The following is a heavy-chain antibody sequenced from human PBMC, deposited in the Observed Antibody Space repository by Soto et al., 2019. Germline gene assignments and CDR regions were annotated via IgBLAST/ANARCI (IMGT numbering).Heavy chain of an antibody. J-gene: IGHJ4*02. D-gene: IGHD6-19*01. CDR2: ISYDGSNK. CDR3: ARDGDSSGWYAIDY. Sequence: PGGSLRLSCAASGFTFSSYAMHWVRQAPGKGLEWVAVISYDGSNKYYADSVKGRFTISRDNSKNTLYLQMNSLRAEDTAVYYCARDGDSSGWYAIDYWGQGTLVTAPQ. V-gene: IGHV3-30-3*01. CDR1: GFTFSSYA.